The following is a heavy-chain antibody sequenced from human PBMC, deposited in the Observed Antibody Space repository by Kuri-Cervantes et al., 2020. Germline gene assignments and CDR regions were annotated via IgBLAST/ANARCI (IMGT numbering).Heavy chain of an antibody. D-gene: IGHD5-12*01. Sequence: GGSLRLSCAASGFTFSSYSMNWVRQAPGKGLEWVSYISSSSTIYYADSVKGRFTISRDNAKNSLYLQMNSLRAEDTALYHCARRLLYSGYDSGDAFDIWGQGTMVTVSS. J-gene: IGHJ3*02. V-gene: IGHV3-48*01. CDR3: ARRLLYSGYDSGDAFDI. CDR1: GFTFSSYS. CDR2: ISSSSTI.